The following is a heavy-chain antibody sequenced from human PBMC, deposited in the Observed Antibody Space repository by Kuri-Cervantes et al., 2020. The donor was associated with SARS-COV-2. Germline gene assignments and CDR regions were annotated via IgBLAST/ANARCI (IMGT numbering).Heavy chain of an antibody. J-gene: IGHJ3*02. D-gene: IGHD1-26*01. CDR1: GFTFSSYA. CDR3: PNEWDDAFDI. CDR2: ISGSGGST. Sequence: GESLKISCAASGFTFSSYAMSWVRQAPGKGLEWVSAISGSGGSTYYADSVKGRFTISRDNSKNTLYLQMNSLRAEDTAVYYCPNEWDDAFDIWGQGTTVTVSS. V-gene: IGHV3-23*01.